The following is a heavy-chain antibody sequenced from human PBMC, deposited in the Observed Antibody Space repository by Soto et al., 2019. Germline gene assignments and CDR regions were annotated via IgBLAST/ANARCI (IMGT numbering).Heavy chain of an antibody. J-gene: IGHJ6*02. D-gene: IGHD2-15*01. Sequence: QVQAVQSGAEVKKPGSSVKVSCKASGGTFSSYVISWVRQAPGQGLEWMGRIIPIFGTADYAQKFQGRVTITAYESTSTAYMELSSLRSEDTAVYYCASESGGTRGMAVWGQGTTITVSS. CDR2: IIPIFGTA. V-gene: IGHV1-69*18. CDR1: GGTFSSYV. CDR3: ASESGGTRGMAV.